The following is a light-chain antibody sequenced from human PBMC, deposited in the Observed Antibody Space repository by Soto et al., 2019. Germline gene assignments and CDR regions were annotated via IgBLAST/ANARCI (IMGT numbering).Light chain of an antibody. V-gene: IGKV3-15*01. CDR2: DVS. CDR1: QSVSSIY. J-gene: IGKJ5*01. CDR3: QQYNNWPFS. Sequence: EIVLTQSPGTLSLSPGERATLSCRASQSVSSIYFAWYQQKRGQAPRLLIYDVSIRATGVPARFSGTGSETDFTLTISGLQSEDSAVYFCQQYNNWPFSFGQGTRLEI.